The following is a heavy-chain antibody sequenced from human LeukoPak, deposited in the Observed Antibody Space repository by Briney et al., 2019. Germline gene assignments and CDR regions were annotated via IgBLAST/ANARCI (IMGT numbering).Heavy chain of an antibody. CDR2: IQQDGSEK. Sequence: PGGFLRLSCAASGFMFGSYWMTWVRQAPGKGLEWVANIQQDGSEKYYVDSVKGRFTISRDNAKNSLFLQMNSLRAEDTAVYYCARLTSVYDYVWGNYRPPDYWGQGTLVTVSS. V-gene: IGHV3-7*01. CDR1: GFMFGSYW. CDR3: ARLTSVYDYVWGNYRPPDY. J-gene: IGHJ4*02. D-gene: IGHD3-16*02.